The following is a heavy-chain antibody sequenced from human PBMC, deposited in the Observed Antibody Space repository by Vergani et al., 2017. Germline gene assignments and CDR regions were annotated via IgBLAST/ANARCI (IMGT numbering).Heavy chain of an antibody. D-gene: IGHD2/OR15-2a*01. V-gene: IGHV4-59*11. Sequence: QVQLQESGPGLVKSSETLSLTCSVSFDSIRNLYCNWIRQPPGKGLEWIGSIHYSENTNYNPSLKTRVTISVDTSKSQFALALTSVTAAGTAVYYCRSDTFGEQRADRWGQGIVVTVTS. CDR1: FDSIRNLY. CDR2: IHYSENT. CDR3: RSDTFGEQRADR. J-gene: IGHJ5*02.